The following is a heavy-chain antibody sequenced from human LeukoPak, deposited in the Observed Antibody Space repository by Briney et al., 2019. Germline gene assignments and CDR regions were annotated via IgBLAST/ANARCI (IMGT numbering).Heavy chain of an antibody. CDR3: AVISTVASKDY. CDR1: GGTFSSYA. D-gene: IGHD4-23*01. Sequence: GASVKVSCKASGGTFSSYAISWVRQAPGQGLKGLGGIIPIFGTANYAQKFQGRVTITADKSTSTAYMELSSLRSEDTAVYYCAVISTVASKDYWGQGTLITVSS. CDR2: IIPIFGTA. J-gene: IGHJ4*02. V-gene: IGHV1-69*06.